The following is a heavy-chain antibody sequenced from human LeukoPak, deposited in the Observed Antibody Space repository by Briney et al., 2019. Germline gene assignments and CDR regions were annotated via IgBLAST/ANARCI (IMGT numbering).Heavy chain of an antibody. Sequence: SVKVSCKASGGTFSSYAISWVRQAPGQGLEWMGSIIPILGIANYAQKFQGRVTITADKSTSTAYMELSSLRSEDTAVYYCAREYVDTAMVSLDYWGQGTLVTVPS. CDR2: IIPILGIA. CDR1: GGTFSSYA. V-gene: IGHV1-69*04. D-gene: IGHD5-18*01. CDR3: AREYVDTAMVSLDY. J-gene: IGHJ4*02.